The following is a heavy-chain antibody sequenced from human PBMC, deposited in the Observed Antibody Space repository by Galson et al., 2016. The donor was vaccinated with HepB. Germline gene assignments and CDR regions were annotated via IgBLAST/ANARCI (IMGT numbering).Heavy chain of an antibody. CDR3: ARGGPHNNYFDY. V-gene: IGHV3-53*01. D-gene: IGHD1-1*01. CDR1: GFTVSSNY. J-gene: IGHJ4*02. Sequence: SLRLSCAASGFTVSSNYMNWVRQPPGKGLEWVSFIRSGGGAYYTHSVKGRFTISTDNSKNTLYLQMNSLRAEDTAIYYCARGGPHNNYFDYWGQGTLVTVSS. CDR2: IRSGGGA.